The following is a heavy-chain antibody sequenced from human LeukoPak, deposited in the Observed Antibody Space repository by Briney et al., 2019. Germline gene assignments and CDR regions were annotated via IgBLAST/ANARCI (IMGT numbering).Heavy chain of an antibody. Sequence: SETLSLTCAVYGGSFSGYYWSWIRRPPGKGLEWIGEINHSGSTNYNPSLKSRVPISVDTSKNQFSLKLSSVTAADTAVYYCARGTYYDFWSGYYTLNYWGQGTLVTVSS. CDR3: ARGTYYDFWSGYYTLNY. D-gene: IGHD3-3*01. J-gene: IGHJ4*02. V-gene: IGHV4-34*01. CDR2: INHSGST. CDR1: GGSFSGYY.